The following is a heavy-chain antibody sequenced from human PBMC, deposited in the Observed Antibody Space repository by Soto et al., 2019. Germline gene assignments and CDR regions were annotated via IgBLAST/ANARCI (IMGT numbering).Heavy chain of an antibody. CDR2: IYWNDDK. D-gene: IGHD3-10*01. CDR1: GFSLSTSGVG. CDR3: AHSWVLLWFGDGGYFDY. J-gene: IGHJ4*02. V-gene: IGHV2-5*01. Sequence: SGPTLVNPTQPLTLTCTFSGFSLSTSGVGVGWIRQPPGKALEWLALIYWNDDKRYSPSLKSRLTITKDTSKNQVVLTMTNMDPVDTATYYCAHSWVLLWFGDGGYFDYWGQGTLVTVSS.